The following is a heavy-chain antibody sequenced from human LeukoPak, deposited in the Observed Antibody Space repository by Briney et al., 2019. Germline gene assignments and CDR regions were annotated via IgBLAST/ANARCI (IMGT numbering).Heavy chain of an antibody. CDR1: GFTFSSYA. D-gene: IGHD5-18*01. J-gene: IGHJ4*02. CDR2: ISGSGGST. CDR3: AKVNGYSYGWRDY. V-gene: IGHV3-23*01. Sequence: GGSLRLSCAASGFTFSSYAMSWVRQTPGKGLEWVSAISGSGGSTYYADPVKGRFTISRDNSKNTLYLQMNSLRAEDTAVYYCAKVNGYSYGWRDYWGQGTLVTVSS.